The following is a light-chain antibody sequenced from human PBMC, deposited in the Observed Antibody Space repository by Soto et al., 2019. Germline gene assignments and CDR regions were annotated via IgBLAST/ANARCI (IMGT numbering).Light chain of an antibody. V-gene: IGKV3-20*01. CDR2: GAS. CDR1: QSVSSN. CDR3: QQYGSSGT. Sequence: EIVLTQSPATLSVSPGERATLSCRASQSVSSNLAWYPQKPGQAPRLLIYGASNRSTGIPDRFSGSGSRTDVTLTISRLEPEDFAVYYCQQYGSSGTFGQGTKVDIK. J-gene: IGKJ1*01.